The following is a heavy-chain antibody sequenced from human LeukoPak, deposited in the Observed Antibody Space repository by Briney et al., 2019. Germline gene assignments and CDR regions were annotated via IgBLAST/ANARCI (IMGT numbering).Heavy chain of an antibody. CDR1: GFTFSSYS. J-gene: IGHJ6*04. Sequence: GGSLRLSCAASGFTFSSYSMNWVRQAPGKGLEWVSSISSSSSYIYYADSVKGRFTISRDNAKNSLYLQMNSLRAEDTAVYYCARDFAIVVVPAASSMGLDVWGKGTTVTVSS. CDR3: ARDFAIVVVPAASSMGLDV. CDR2: ISSSSSYI. D-gene: IGHD2-2*01. V-gene: IGHV3-21*01.